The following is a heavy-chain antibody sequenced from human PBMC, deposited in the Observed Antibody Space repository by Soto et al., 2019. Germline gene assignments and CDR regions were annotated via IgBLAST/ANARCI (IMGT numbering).Heavy chain of an antibody. CDR1: GFTFSNYW. D-gene: IGHD2-8*01. CDR2: INKDGSEK. V-gene: IGHV3-7*01. CDR3: VRAGVYYGLDF. J-gene: IGHJ4*02. Sequence: GGSLRLSCAASGFTFSNYWMSWVRQAPGKGLERVANINKDGSEKYYMDSVRGRFTISRDNPKNFLYLQMTSLSVDDTALYYCVRAGVYYGLDFWGQGTQVTVSS.